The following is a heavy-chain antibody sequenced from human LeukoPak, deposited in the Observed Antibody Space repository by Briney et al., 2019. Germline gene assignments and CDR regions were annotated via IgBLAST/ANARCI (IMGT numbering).Heavy chain of an antibody. J-gene: IGHJ4*02. D-gene: IGHD3-22*01. CDR3: ARAQYCYDSSGYYSSGGDFDY. V-gene: IGHV1-2*02. CDR1: GYTFTGYY. CDR2: INPNSGGT. Sequence: ASVKVSCKASGYTFTGYYMHWVRQAPGQGLEWMGCINPNSGGTKYAQKFQGGVTLTRDTSISTAYMELSRLRSDDTAVYYCARAQYCYDSSGYYSSGGDFDYWGQGILVTVSS.